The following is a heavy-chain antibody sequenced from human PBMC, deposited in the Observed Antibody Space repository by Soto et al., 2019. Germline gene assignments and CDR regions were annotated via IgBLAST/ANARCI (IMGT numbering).Heavy chain of an antibody. D-gene: IGHD2-15*01. CDR2: MNPNSGNT. CDR3: ARGYCSGGSRYLLFDY. J-gene: IGHJ4*02. V-gene: IGHV1-8*01. Sequence: ASVKVSCKASGYTFTSYDINWVRQATGQGLEWMGWMNPNSGNTGYAQKFQGRVTMTRNTSISTAYMELSSLRSEDTAVYYCARGYCSGGSRYLLFDYWGQGTLVTVSS. CDR1: GYTFTSYD.